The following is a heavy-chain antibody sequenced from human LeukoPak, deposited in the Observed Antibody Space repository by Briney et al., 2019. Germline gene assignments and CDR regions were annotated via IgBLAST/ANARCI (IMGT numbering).Heavy chain of an antibody. Sequence: ASVKVSCRAFGYTFTRSYMHWVRQAPGQGFEWMGIFKFDGGITTYPRKFQGRVTMTSDMSTSTVYMELSSLTSEDTAVYYCAREQPHSYYVDVWGKGTTVTVSS. CDR2: FKFDGGIT. CDR3: AREQPHSYYVDV. D-gene: IGHD6-13*01. J-gene: IGHJ6*03. CDR1: GYTFTRSY. V-gene: IGHV1-46*01.